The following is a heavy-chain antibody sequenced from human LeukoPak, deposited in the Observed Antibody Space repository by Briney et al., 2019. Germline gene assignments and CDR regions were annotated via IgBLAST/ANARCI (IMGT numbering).Heavy chain of an antibody. J-gene: IGHJ4*02. V-gene: IGHV3-11*01. Sequence: SGGSLRLSCAAPGFTFSDYYMSWLRQAPGKGLEWVSYISSSGSTIYYADSVKGRFTISRDNAKNSLYLKMNSLRAEDTAVYYCARDRDYYDSSGYYFGYWGQGTLVTVSS. CDR2: ISSSGSTI. D-gene: IGHD3-22*01. CDR1: GFTFSDYY. CDR3: ARDRDYYDSSGYYFGY.